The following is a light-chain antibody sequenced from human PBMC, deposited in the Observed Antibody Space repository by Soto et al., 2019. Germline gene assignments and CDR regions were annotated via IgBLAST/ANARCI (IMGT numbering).Light chain of an antibody. J-gene: IGKJ4*01. V-gene: IGKV1-5*03. CDR2: KAS. CDR3: QQYNIYPT. CDR1: QSISSW. Sequence: DIEMTQSPSTLSASVGDRVTITCRASQSISSWLAWYQQKPGKAPKLLIYKASSLESRVPSRFSGSGSGTEFTLTFSSLQPDDFATYFCQQYNIYPTLGGGTKVLIK.